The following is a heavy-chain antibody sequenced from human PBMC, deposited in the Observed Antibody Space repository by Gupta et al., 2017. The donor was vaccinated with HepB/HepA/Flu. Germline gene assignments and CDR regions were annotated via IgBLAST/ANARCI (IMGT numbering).Heavy chain of an antibody. CDR1: GFTFSSYA. D-gene: IGHD3-22*01. CDR2: ISYDGSNK. V-gene: IGHV3-30-3*01. Sequence: QVQLVESGGGVVQPGRSLRLFRAASGFTFSSYAMHWVRQAPGKGLEWVAVISYDGSNKYYADSVKGRFTISRDNSKNTLYLQMNSLRAEDTAVYYCARYDSSDRGAFDIWGQGTMVTVSS. J-gene: IGHJ3*02. CDR3: ARYDSSDRGAFDI.